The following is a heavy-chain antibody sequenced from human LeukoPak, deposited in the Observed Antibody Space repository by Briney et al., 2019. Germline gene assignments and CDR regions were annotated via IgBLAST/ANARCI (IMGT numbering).Heavy chain of an antibody. CDR2: TYYMSKWYN. D-gene: IGHD3-3*01. V-gene: IGHV6-1*01. Sequence: SQTLPLTCAISGDSVSSNSAAWNWIRLSPSRGLEWLGRTYYMSKWYNDYAVSVKSRMTINPDTSKNQFSLQLNSVTPEDTAVYYCAREPSGYSYYFDYWGQGTLVTVSS. J-gene: IGHJ4*02. CDR3: AREPSGYSYYFDY. CDR1: GDSVSSNSAA.